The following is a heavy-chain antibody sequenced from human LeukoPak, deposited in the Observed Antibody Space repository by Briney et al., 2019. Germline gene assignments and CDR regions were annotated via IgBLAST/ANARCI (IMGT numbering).Heavy chain of an antibody. V-gene: IGHV4-59*01. Sequence: SETLSLTCTVSGGXISSYYCSWIRQPPGKRLEWIGYVNYSGSTKYNPPLKSRVTISVDTSKNQFSLKVNSVTAEDTAVYYCARGLDNGDPLDYWGQGTLVTVAS. CDR1: GGXISSYY. CDR3: ARGLDNGDPLDY. J-gene: IGHJ4*02. D-gene: IGHD4-17*01. CDR2: VNYSGST.